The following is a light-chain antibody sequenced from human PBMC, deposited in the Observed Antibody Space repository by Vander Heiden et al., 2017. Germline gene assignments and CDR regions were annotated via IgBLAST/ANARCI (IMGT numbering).Light chain of an antibody. J-gene: IGKJ1*01. CDR2: KAS. Sequence: DIQMTQSPSTLSASVGDRVTITCRASQSISSWLAWYQQKPGKAPKLLIYKASSLESGVPSRFSGSGSGTEFTLTISSLQPDDFATYYCQQDNSYSQTLGQGTKVE. CDR1: QSISSW. CDR3: QQDNSYSQT. V-gene: IGKV1-5*03.